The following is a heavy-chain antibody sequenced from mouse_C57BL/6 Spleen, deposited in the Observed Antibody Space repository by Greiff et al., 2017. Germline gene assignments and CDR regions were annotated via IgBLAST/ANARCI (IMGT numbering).Heavy chain of an antibody. CDR3: ARDYGSSYPPLAY. CDR1: GYTFTSYW. V-gene: IGHV1-64*01. J-gene: IGHJ3*01. Sequence: QVQLQQPGAELVKPGASVKLSCKASGYTFTSYWMHWVKQRPGQGLEWIGMIHPNSGSTNYNEKFKSKATLTVDKSSSTAYMQLSSLTAEDSAVYYCARDYGSSYPPLAYWGQGTLVTVSA. D-gene: IGHD1-1*01. CDR2: IHPNSGST.